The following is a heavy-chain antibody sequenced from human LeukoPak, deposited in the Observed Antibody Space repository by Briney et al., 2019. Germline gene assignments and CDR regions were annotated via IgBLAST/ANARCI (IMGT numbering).Heavy chain of an antibody. CDR1: GGSFSGYY. V-gene: IGHV4-34*01. CDR3: ARGLGRAVAASGY. CDR2: INHSGST. D-gene: IGHD6-19*01. Sequence: PSATLSLTCAVCGGSFSGYYWSWIRPPPGKGLEWTGEINHSGSTNYNPSLKSRVTISGDTSKNTVSLQLSTLTAADTAVYYCARGLGRAVAASGYWGQGTLVSVSS. J-gene: IGHJ4*02.